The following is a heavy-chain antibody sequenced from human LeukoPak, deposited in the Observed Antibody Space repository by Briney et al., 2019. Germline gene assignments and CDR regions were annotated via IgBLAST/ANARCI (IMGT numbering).Heavy chain of an antibody. V-gene: IGHV4-59*01. D-gene: IGHD3-22*01. CDR2: IYYSGST. Sequence: SETLSLTCTVSGGSISSYYWSWIRQPPGKGLEWIGYIYYSGSTNYNPSLKSRVTISVDTSKNQFSLKLSSVTAADTAVYYCARASLSGYYYFDSWGQGTLVTVSS. J-gene: IGHJ4*02. CDR3: ARASLSGYYYFDS. CDR1: GGSISSYY.